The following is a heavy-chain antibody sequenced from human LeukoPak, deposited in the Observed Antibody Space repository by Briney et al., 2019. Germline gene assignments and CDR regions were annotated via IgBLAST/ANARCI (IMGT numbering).Heavy chain of an antibody. CDR1: GYTFTSYD. CDR3: TRGVMKGSGKTFDY. CDR2: MNPNSGNT. V-gene: IGHV1-8*01. J-gene: IGHJ4*02. Sequence: GASVKVSCKTSGYTFTSYDINWVRQATGQGLEWMGWMNPNSGNTGYAQKFQGRVTMTRNTSISTAYMELSSLRSEDTAVYFCTRGVMKGSGKTFDYWGQGTLVTASS. D-gene: IGHD3-10*01.